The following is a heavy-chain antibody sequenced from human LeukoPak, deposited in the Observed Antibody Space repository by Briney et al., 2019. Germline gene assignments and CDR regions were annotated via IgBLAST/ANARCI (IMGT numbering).Heavy chain of an antibody. Sequence: PGGSLRLSCAASGFTFSSYSMNWVRQAPGKGLEWVSYISSSSSTIYYADSVKGRFTISRDNSKNTLYLQMNSLRAEDTAVYYCANEYSSSWYANDAFDIWGQGTMVTVSS. V-gene: IGHV3-48*01. J-gene: IGHJ3*02. D-gene: IGHD6-13*01. CDR3: ANEYSSSWYANDAFDI. CDR2: ISSSSSTI. CDR1: GFTFSSYS.